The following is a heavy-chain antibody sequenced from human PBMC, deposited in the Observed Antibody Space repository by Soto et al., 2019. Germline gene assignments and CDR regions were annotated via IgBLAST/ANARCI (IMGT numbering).Heavy chain of an antibody. CDR1: GGSISSSSYY. Sequence: SETRSLTCTVSGGSISSSSYYWGWIRQPPGKGLEWIGSIYYSGSTYYNPSLKSRVTISVDTSKNQFSLKLSSVTAADTAVYYCAREVSAVYCSGGSCCSGYYYYGMAVWGQGTTVTVSS. CDR3: AREVSAVYCSGGSCCSGYYYYGMAV. J-gene: IGHJ6*02. V-gene: IGHV4-39*02. CDR2: IYYSGST. D-gene: IGHD2-15*01.